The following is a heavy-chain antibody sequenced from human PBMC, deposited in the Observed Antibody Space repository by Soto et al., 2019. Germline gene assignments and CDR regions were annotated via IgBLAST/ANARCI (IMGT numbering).Heavy chain of an antibody. D-gene: IGHD6-13*01. V-gene: IGHV4-59*01. J-gene: IGHJ6*02. Sequence: LSLTCTVSGGSISSYYWSWIRQPPGKGLEWIGYIYYSGSTNYNPSLKSRVTISVDTSKNQFSLKLSSVTAADTAVYYCARDSSGYSSSWYRAYYYYGMDVWGQGTTVTVSS. CDR1: GGSISSYY. CDR2: IYYSGST. CDR3: ARDSSGYSSSWYRAYYYYGMDV.